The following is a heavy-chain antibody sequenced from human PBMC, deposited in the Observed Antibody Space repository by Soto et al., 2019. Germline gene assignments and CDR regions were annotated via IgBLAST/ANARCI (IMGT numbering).Heavy chain of an antibody. V-gene: IGHV3-43*01. CDR1: GFTFDDYT. CDR2: ISWDGGST. D-gene: IGHD2-2*01. CDR3: AKDRGVVQAAIGYGIDA. Sequence: QPGGSLRLSCAASGFTFDDYTMHWVRQAPGKGLEWVSLISWDGGSTYYADSVKGRFTISRDNSKNSLYLQMNSLRTEDTALYYCAKDRGVVQAAIGYGIDAWAQRTTVPVSS. J-gene: IGHJ6*02.